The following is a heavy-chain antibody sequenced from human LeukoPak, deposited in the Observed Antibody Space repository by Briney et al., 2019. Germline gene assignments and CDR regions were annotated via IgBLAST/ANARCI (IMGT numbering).Heavy chain of an antibody. CDR1: GGTFSSYA. CDR2: IIPIFGTA. V-gene: IGHV1-69*13. Sequence: ASVKVSCKASGGTFSSYAISWVRQAPGQGLEWMGGIIPIFGTANYAQKFQGRVTITADESTSTAYMELSSLRSEDTAVYYCAREIFGVVTTPFDYWGQGTLVTVSS. D-gene: IGHD3-3*01. CDR3: AREIFGVVTTPFDY. J-gene: IGHJ4*02.